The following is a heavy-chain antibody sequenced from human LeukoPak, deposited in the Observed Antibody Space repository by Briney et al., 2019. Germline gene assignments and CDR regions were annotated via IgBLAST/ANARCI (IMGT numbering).Heavy chain of an antibody. V-gene: IGHV1-2*02. CDR3: ASGRWELPPFDY. D-gene: IGHD1-26*01. J-gene: IGHJ4*02. Sequence: GWINPNSGGTNYAQKFQGRVTMTRDTSISTAYMELSRLRSDDTAVYYCASGRWELPPFDYWGQGTLVTVSS. CDR2: INPNSGGT.